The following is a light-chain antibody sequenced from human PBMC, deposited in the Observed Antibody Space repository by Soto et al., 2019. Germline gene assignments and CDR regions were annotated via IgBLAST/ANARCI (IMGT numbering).Light chain of an antibody. CDR1: QSVSSS. Sequence: EIVMTQSPATLSVSPGERATLSCRASQSVSSSLAWYQQKPGQAPRLLIYGASTRATGFPARFSGSGSGTEFTLTISSLQSEDFAVYYCQQYNKWPPLTFGGGTKVEI. J-gene: IGKJ4*01. CDR2: GAS. V-gene: IGKV3-15*01. CDR3: QQYNKWPPLT.